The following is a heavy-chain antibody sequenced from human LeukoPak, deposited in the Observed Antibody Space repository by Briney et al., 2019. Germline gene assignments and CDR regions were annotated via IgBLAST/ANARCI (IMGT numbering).Heavy chain of an antibody. CDR2: INPNSGGT. CDR3: ARGVATDY. J-gene: IGHJ4*02. D-gene: IGHD5-12*01. V-gene: IGHV1-2*02. CDR1: GYTFTGYY. Sequence: RASVKVSCKASGYTFTGYYMHWVRQAPGQGLEWMGWINPNSGGTNYAQKFQGRVTMTRDTSISTAYMELSSLRSNDTAVYYCARGVATDYWGQGTLVTVFS.